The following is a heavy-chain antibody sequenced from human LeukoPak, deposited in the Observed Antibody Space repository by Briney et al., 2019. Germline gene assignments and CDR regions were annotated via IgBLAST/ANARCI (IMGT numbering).Heavy chain of an antibody. D-gene: IGHD3-3*01. CDR1: GFTFTSYA. CDR2: ISASGGST. Sequence: GGSLRLSCEASGFTFTSYAMSWVRQAPGKGLEWVSAISASGGSTYYAHSVKGRFTISRDNSKNTLYLQMNSLRAEDTAVYYCAKTEGGMYYDFWSGYYAAYYFDYWGQGTLVTVSS. J-gene: IGHJ4*02. CDR3: AKTEGGMYYDFWSGYYAAYYFDY. V-gene: IGHV3-23*01.